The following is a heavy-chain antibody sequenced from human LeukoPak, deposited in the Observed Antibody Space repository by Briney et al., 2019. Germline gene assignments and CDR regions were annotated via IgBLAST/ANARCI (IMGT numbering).Heavy chain of an antibody. CDR3: AKGHAGYYYYYMDV. CDR1: GFTFSSYA. J-gene: IGHJ6*03. Sequence: GGSLRLSCAASGFTFSSYAMSWVRQAPGKGLEWVSAISGSGGSTYYADSVKGRFTISRDNSKNTLYLQMNSLRAEDTAVYYCAKGHAGYYYYYMDVWGKGTTVTVSS. V-gene: IGHV3-23*01. CDR2: ISGSGGST.